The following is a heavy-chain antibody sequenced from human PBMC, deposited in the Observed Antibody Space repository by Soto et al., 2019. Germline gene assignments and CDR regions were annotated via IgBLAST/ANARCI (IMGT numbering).Heavy chain of an antibody. CDR2: ITWNSGNI. D-gene: IGHD2-15*01. CDR3: AKAADSGGSWVYYYMDV. V-gene: IGHV3-9*01. CDR1: GFTFDDYA. J-gene: IGHJ6*03. Sequence: HPGGSLRLSCAASGFTFDDYAMHWVRQAPGKGLEWVSGITWNSGNIGYADSVKGRFTISRDNAKNSLYLRMNSLRAEDTALYYCAKAADSGGSWVYYYMDVWGKGTTVTVSS.